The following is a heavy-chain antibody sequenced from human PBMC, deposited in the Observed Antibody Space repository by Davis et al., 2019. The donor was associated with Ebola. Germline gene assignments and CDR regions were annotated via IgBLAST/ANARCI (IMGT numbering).Heavy chain of an antibody. CDR2: IYYSGST. D-gene: IGHD6-19*01. Sequence: GSLRLSCTVSGGSISSSSYYWGWIRQPPGKGLEWIGSIYYSGSTYYNPSLKSRVTISVDTSKNQFSLKLSSVTAADTAVYYCARGWDSSGWKDWGQGTLVTVSS. V-gene: IGHV4-39*07. J-gene: IGHJ4*02. CDR1: GGSISSSSYY. CDR3: ARGWDSSGWKD.